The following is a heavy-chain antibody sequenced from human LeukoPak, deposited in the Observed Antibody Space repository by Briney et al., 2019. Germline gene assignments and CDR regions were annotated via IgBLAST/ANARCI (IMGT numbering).Heavy chain of an antibody. V-gene: IGHV1-18*01. Sequence: ASVKVSCKASGYTFTSYGISWVRQAPGQGLEWMGWISAYNGNTNYAQKLQGRVTMTTDTSTSTACMELRSLRSDDTAVYYCARYSGSYHFQHWGQGTLVTVSS. CDR2: ISAYNGNT. CDR1: GYTFTSYG. CDR3: ARYSGSYHFQH. J-gene: IGHJ1*01. D-gene: IGHD1-26*01.